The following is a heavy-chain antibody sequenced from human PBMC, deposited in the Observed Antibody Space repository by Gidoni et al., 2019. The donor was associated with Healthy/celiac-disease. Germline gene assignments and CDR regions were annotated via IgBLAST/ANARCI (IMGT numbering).Heavy chain of an antibody. J-gene: IGHJ4*02. CDR3: AALRIAVAGLGLYY. CDR1: GFSLSNARMG. Sequence: QVTLKESGPVLVTPTETLTLTCTVSGFSLSNARMGVSWIRQPPGKALEWLAHIFSNDEKSYGTSLKSRLTISKDTSKSQVVLTMTNMDPVDTATYYCAALRIAVAGLGLYYWGQGTLVTVSS. D-gene: IGHD6-19*01. V-gene: IGHV2-26*01. CDR2: IFSNDEK.